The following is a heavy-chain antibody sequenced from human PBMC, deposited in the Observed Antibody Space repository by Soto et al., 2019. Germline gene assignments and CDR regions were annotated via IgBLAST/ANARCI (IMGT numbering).Heavy chain of an antibody. V-gene: IGHV4-61*08. CDR3: ARLLIAARFPIDY. J-gene: IGHJ4*02. D-gene: IGHD6-13*01. CDR1: GGSVRSADYY. CDR2: IYYSGST. Sequence: QVQLQESGPGLVKPSETLSLTCTVSGGSVRSADYYWSWIRQPPGKGLEWIGYIYYSGSTNYNPSLKSRVTISVDTSKNQFSLKLNSVTAADTAVYYCARLLIAARFPIDYWGQGTLVTVSS.